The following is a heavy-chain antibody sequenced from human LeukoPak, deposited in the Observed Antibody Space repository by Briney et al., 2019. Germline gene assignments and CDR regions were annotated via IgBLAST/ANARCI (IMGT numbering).Heavy chain of an antibody. CDR1: DYSISSGYY. V-gene: IGHV4-38-2*02. D-gene: IGHD4-17*01. CDR2: IYHSGST. CDR3: AGGTYGDYIPYYFNY. Sequence: PSETLSLTCTVSDYSISSGYYWGWIRQPPGKGLEWIGSIYHSGSTYYNPSLKSRVTISVDTSKNQFSLKMSSVTAADTDVYYCAGGTYGDYIPYYFNYWGQGTLVTVSS. J-gene: IGHJ4*02.